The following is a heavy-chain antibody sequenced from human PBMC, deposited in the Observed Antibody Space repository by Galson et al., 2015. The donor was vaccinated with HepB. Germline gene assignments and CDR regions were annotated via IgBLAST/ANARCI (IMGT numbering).Heavy chain of an antibody. CDR3: AHRDIHNSSSPFDY. CDR2: IYWDDDK. Sequence: PALVKPTQTLTLTCTCSGFSLNTNGVAVGWIRQPPGKAPEWLAHIYWDDDKRYLPSLKSRLTITRDTSKSQIVLIVTNVDPVDTATYFCAHRDIHNSSSPFDYWGQGTLVTVSS. V-gene: IGHV2-5*02. J-gene: IGHJ4*02. D-gene: IGHD2/OR15-2a*01. CDR1: GFSLNTNGVA.